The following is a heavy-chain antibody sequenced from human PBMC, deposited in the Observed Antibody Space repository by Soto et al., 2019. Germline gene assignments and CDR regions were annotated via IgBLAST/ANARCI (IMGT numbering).Heavy chain of an antibody. J-gene: IGHJ6*01. D-gene: IGHD2-8*01. CDR2: ISGSGGST. CDR3: AKVYCTNGVCSYEAPYYGVDV. V-gene: IGHV3-23*01. Sequence: HPGGSLRLSCAASGFTFSSYAMSWVRQAPGKGLEWVSAISGSGGSTYYADSAKGRFTISRDNSKDTLYLQMNSLRAEDTAVYYCAKVYCTNGVCSYEAPYYGVDVWGQGTTVTVSS. CDR1: GFTFSSYA.